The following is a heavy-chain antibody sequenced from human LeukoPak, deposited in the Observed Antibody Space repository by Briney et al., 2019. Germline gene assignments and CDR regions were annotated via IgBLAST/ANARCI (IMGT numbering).Heavy chain of an antibody. V-gene: IGHV4-59*08. J-gene: IGHJ5*02. Sequence: PSETLSLTCTVSGGSISGYYWSWIRQPPGKGLEWIAYIYYSGSTKYNPSLKSRVTISVDTSMDQFSLKLSSVTAADTAVYYCARHGGSSSSRSSFDPWGQGTLVTVSS. D-gene: IGHD1-26*01. CDR1: GGSISGYY. CDR2: IYYSGST. CDR3: ARHGGSSSSRSSFDP.